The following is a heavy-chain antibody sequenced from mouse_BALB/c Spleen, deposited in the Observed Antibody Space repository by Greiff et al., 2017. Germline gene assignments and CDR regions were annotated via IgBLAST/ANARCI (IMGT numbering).Heavy chain of an antibody. CDR1: GFTFSSFG. Sequence: EVKLMESGGGLVQPGGSRKLSCAASGFTFSSFGMHWVRQAPEKGLEWVAYISSGSSTIYYADTVKGRFTISRDNPKNTLFLQMTSLRSEDTAMYYCARWNRSYAMDYWGQGTTLTVSS. J-gene: IGHJ2*01. V-gene: IGHV5-17*02. D-gene: IGHD6-5*01. CDR2: ISSGSSTI. CDR3: ARWNRSYAMDY.